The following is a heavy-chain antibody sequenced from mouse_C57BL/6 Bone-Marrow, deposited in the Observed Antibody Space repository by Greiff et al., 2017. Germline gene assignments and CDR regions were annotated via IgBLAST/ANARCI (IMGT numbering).Heavy chain of an antibody. Sequence: EVKLQESGAELVRPGASVKLSCTASGFNIKDDYMHWVKQRPEQGLEWIGWIDPENGDTEYASKFQGKATITADTSSNTAYLQLSSLTSEDTAVYYCTTVGFYGSSFPFAYWGQGTLVTVSA. CDR2: IDPENGDT. J-gene: IGHJ3*01. D-gene: IGHD1-1*01. CDR1: GFNIKDDY. V-gene: IGHV14-4*01. CDR3: TTVGFYGSSFPFAY.